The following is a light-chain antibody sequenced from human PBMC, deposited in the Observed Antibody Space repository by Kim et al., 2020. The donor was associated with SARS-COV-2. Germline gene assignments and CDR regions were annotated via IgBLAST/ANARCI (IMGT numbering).Light chain of an antibody. CDR2: KDS. CDR1: ALPKQY. Sequence: SYELTQPPSVSVSPGQTARITCSGDALPKQYAYWYQQKPGQAPVLVIYKDSERPSGIPERFSGSSSGTTVTLTISGVQAEDEADYYCQSAVSSGTYLWVF. V-gene: IGLV3-25*03. CDR3: QSAVSSGTYLWV. J-gene: IGLJ3*02.